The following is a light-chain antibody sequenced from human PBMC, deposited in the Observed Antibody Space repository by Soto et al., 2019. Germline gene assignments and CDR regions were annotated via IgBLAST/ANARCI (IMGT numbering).Light chain of an antibody. CDR1: QTVSSSY. Sequence: EIVLTQSPGTLSLSPGERATLSCRASQTVSSSYLAWYRQKPGQAPRLLIYGASSRATAIPDRVSGSGSGTDFTLTISRLEPEDFAVYYCQQYGSSPCTFGQGTKLEIK. CDR3: QQYGSSPCT. CDR2: GAS. V-gene: IGKV3-20*01. J-gene: IGKJ2*02.